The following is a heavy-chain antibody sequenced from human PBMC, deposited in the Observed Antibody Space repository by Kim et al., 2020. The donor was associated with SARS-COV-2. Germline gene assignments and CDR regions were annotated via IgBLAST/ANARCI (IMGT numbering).Heavy chain of an antibody. CDR3: TTEEAVTTEIDY. V-gene: IGHV3-15*01. Sequence: GGSLRLSCAASGFTFSNAWMSWVRQAPGKGLEWVGRIKSKTDGGTTDYAAPVKGRFTISRDDSKNTLYLQMNSLKTEDTAVYYCTTEEAVTTEIDYWGQGTLVTVSS. CDR1: GFTFSNAW. CDR2: IKSKTDGGTT. J-gene: IGHJ4*02. D-gene: IGHD4-17*01.